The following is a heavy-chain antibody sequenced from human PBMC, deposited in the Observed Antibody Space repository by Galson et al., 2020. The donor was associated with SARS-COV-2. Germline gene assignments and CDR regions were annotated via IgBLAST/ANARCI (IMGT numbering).Heavy chain of an antibody. J-gene: IGHJ6*02. Sequence: ASVKVTCKTSGYTFTGHYIHWVRQAPGQGLEWVGWINPQNGVTDYAQEFQGRVTVTSDRSNSTGYMALNGLKSDDTAVYYCAIQPRIVAVGYHYYYGRKFWGQGTTVTVSS. CDR2: INPQNGVT. V-gene: IGHV1-2*02. CDR3: AIQPRIVAVGYHYYYGRKF. CDR1: GYTFTGHY. D-gene: IGHD6-13*01.